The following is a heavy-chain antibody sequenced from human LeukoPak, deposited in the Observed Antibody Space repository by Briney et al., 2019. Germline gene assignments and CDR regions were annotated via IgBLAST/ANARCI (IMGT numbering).Heavy chain of an antibody. Sequence: GGSLRLSCVASGFTFSSYAMSWVRQAPGKGLEWVSAISGSGGSTYCADSVKGRFTISRDNSKNTLYLQMNSLRAEDTAVYYCAKDLGGRITMIVVVSPFDYWGQGTLVTVSS. CDR2: ISGSGGST. J-gene: IGHJ4*02. D-gene: IGHD3-22*01. CDR1: GFTFSSYA. V-gene: IGHV3-23*01. CDR3: AKDLGGRITMIVVVSPFDY.